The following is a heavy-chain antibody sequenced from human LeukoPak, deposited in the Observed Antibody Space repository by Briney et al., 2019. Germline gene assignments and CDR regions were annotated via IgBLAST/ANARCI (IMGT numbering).Heavy chain of an antibody. V-gene: IGHV3-11*05. CDR3: AGAERITKGGAFDI. Sequence: KAGGSLRLSCAASGFTFSGYSMSWVRQAPGKGLEWVSYISSSSSYTNYADSVKGRFTISRDNAKNSLYLQMNSLRAEDTAVYYCAGAERITKGGAFDIWGQGTMVTVSS. J-gene: IGHJ3*02. CDR2: ISSSSSYT. CDR1: GFTFSGYS. D-gene: IGHD3-10*01.